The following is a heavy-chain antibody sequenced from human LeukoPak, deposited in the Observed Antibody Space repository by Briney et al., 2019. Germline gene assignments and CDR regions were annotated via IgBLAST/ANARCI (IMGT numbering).Heavy chain of an antibody. CDR3: AKQHRGYCSSTSCPATFDY. V-gene: IGHV3-30*18. CDR2: ISYDGSSR. Sequence: GGSLRLSCAASGFTFSNYAIHWVRQAPGKGLEWVAGISYDGSSRHFADPVKGRFTISRDNSENTVCLQMDSLRLEDTAVYYCAKQHRGYCSSTSCPATFDYWGQGNLVSISS. D-gene: IGHD2-2*03. CDR1: GFTFSNYA. J-gene: IGHJ4*02.